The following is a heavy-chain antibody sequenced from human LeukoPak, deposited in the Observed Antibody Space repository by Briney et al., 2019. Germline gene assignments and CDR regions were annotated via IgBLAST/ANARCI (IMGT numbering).Heavy chain of an antibody. V-gene: IGHV4-59*01. D-gene: IGHD2-2*02. J-gene: IGHJ3*02. Sequence: KPSETLSLTCTVSGGSISSYYWSWIRQPPGKGLEWIGYIYYSGSTNYNPSLKSRVTISVDTSKNQFSLKLSSVTAADTAVYYCARALLYKSGAFDIWGQGTMVTVSS. CDR1: GGSISSYY. CDR2: IYYSGST. CDR3: ARALLYKSGAFDI.